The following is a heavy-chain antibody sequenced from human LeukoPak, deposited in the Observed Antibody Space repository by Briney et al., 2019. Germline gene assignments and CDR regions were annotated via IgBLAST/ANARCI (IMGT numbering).Heavy chain of an antibody. Sequence: SVKVSCKSSGGSFNSYTISWVRQAPGQGLLEWMGGVNPFSGTANYAQQFQGRLTIISDESTRTAYMELSSLGSEDTAVYYCARTEHLVGYFFDFWGQGTLVTVSS. CDR2: VNPFSGTA. CDR1: GGSFNSYT. CDR3: ARTEHLVGYFFDF. J-gene: IGHJ4*02. D-gene: IGHD6-6*01. V-gene: IGHV1-69*13.